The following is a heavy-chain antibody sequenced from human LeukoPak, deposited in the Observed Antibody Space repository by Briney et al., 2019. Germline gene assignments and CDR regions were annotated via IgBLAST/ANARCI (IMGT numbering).Heavy chain of an antibody. CDR3: ARGRYDFWSGYYTEYYFDY. D-gene: IGHD3-3*01. V-gene: IGHV1-18*01. CDR1: GYTFTSYG. CDR2: ISAYNGNT. J-gene: IGHJ4*02. Sequence: EASVKVSCKASGYTFTSYGISWVRQAPGQGLEWMGWISAYNGNTNYAQKLQGRVTMTTDTSTSTAYMELRSLRSDDTAVYYCARGRYDFWSGYYTEYYFDYWGQGTLVTVSS.